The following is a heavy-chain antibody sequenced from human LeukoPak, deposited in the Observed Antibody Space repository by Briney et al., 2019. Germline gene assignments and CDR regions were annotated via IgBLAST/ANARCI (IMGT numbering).Heavy chain of an antibody. Sequence: SETRSLTCTVSVGSIRSTTYYCGWISQPPGKGLEWIGNIYYSGSAYYNPSLKSRVTISVDTSKNQFSLKLSSVTAADTAVYYCARDGYNPIDYWGQGTLVTVSS. D-gene: IGHD5-24*01. CDR3: ARDGYNPIDY. J-gene: IGHJ4*02. CDR2: IYYSGSA. CDR1: VGSIRSTTYY. V-gene: IGHV4-39*07.